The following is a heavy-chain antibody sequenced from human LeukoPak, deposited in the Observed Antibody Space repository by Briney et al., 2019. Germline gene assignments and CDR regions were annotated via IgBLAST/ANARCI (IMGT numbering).Heavy chain of an antibody. V-gene: IGHV3-48*04. CDR2: ISSSSSTI. CDR3: HGCCYDAFDI. J-gene: IGHJ3*02. CDR1: GFTFSSYS. Sequence: LSGGSLRLSCAASGFTFSSYSMNWVRQAPGKGLEWVSYISSSSSTIYYADSVKGRFTISRDNAKNSLYLQMNSLRAEDTAVYYCHGCCYDAFDIWGQGQWSPSLQ. D-gene: IGHD2-15*01.